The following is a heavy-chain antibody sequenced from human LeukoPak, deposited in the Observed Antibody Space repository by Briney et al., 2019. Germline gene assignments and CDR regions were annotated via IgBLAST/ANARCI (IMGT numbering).Heavy chain of an antibody. CDR3: AITQLAAASDAFDI. D-gene: IGHD6-25*01. V-gene: IGHV3-30*02. J-gene: IGHJ3*02. CDR1: GFTFSSYG. CDR2: IRYDGSNK. Sequence: PGGSLRLSCAAPGFTFSSYGMHWVRQAPGKGLEWVAFIRYDGSNKYYADSVKGRFTISRDNSKNTLYLQMNSLRAEDTAVYYCAITQLAAASDAFDIWGQGTMVTVSS.